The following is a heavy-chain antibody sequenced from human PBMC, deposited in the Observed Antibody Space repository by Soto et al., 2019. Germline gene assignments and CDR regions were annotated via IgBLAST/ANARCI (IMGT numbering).Heavy chain of an antibody. D-gene: IGHD3-9*01. V-gene: IGHV1-69*06. J-gene: IGHJ6*02. CDR3: ARVKRRYSDWLTRVRYYYGMDV. Sequence: SVKVSCKASGGTFSSYAISWVRQAPGQGLEWMGGIIPIFGTANYAQKFQGRVTITADKSTSTAYMELSSLRSEDTAVYYCARVKRRYSDWLTRVRYYYGMDVWGQGTKVTVYS. CDR1: GGTFSSYA. CDR2: IIPIFGTA.